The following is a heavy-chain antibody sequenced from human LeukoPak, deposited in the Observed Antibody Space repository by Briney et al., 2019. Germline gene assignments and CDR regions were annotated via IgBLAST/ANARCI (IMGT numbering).Heavy chain of an antibody. CDR3: ARSPTGYCSSTSCYMGAFDI. V-gene: IGHV1-69*05. J-gene: IGHJ3*02. CDR1: GGTFISYA. D-gene: IGHD2-2*02. CDR2: IIPIFGTA. Sequence: AASVKVSCKASGGTFISYAISWVRQAPGQGLEWMGGIIPIFGTANYAQKFQGRVTITTDESTSTAYMEPSSLRSEDTAVYYCARSPTGYCSSTSCYMGAFDIWGQGTMVTVSS.